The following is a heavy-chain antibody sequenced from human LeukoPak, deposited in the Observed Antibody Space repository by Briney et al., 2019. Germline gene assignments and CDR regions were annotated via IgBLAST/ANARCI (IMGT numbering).Heavy chain of an antibody. CDR3: ARGQFWSRYYLDV. J-gene: IGHJ6*03. Sequence: PGGSLRLSCAASGFTLDDYAMHWVRQASGKGLEWISGISWNSGSIGYADSVKGRFTISRDNAKNSLSLQMNTLRVEDTAVYYCARGQFWSRYYLDVWGKGTTVTVSS. CDR1: GFTLDDYA. CDR2: ISWNSGSI. D-gene: IGHD3-3*02. V-gene: IGHV3-9*01.